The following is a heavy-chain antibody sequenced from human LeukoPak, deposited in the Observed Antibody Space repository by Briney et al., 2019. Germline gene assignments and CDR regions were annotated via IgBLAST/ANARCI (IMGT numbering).Heavy chain of an antibody. CDR1: GFTFSTYA. CDR3: AKALVTAYFFDY. J-gene: IGHJ4*02. V-gene: IGHV3-23*01. Sequence: GGSLRLSCVASGFTFSTYAMTWVRQAPGKGLEWVSGVGASASHAYYADSVKGRFTISRDNSKNILYLQMNSLSPEDTAVYFCAKALVTAYFFDYWGQGTLVTVSP. D-gene: IGHD2-21*02. CDR2: VGASASHA.